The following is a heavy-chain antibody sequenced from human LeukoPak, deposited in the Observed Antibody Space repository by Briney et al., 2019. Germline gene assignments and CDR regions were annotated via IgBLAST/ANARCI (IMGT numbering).Heavy chain of an antibody. Sequence: SETLSLTCAVSGYSISSGYYWGWIRQPPGQELEWIGSIYHSGSTYYNPSLKSRVTISVDTSKNQFSLKLSSVTAADTAVYYCARRSRYNWNDLGFDDWGQGTLVTVCS. V-gene: IGHV4-38-2*01. CDR3: ARRSRYNWNDLGFDD. J-gene: IGHJ4*02. CDR1: GYSISSGYY. D-gene: IGHD1-1*01. CDR2: IYHSGST.